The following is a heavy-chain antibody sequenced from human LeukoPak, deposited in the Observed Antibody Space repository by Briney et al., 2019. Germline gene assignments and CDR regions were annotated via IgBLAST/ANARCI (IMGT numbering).Heavy chain of an antibody. CDR1: GFTFSSYS. V-gene: IGHV3-21*01. Sequence: GGSLRLSCAASGFTFSSYSISWVRQAPGKGLEWVSSISSTSTYMYYADSVKGRFTISRDNAKNSLFLQMNSLRAEDTAVYYCARNTFCSSSSCQTALDYWGQGTLVTVSS. CDR3: ARNTFCSSSSCQTALDY. J-gene: IGHJ4*02. CDR2: ISSTSTYM. D-gene: IGHD2-15*01.